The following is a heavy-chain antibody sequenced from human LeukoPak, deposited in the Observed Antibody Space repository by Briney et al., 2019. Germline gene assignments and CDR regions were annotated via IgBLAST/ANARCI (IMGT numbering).Heavy chain of an antibody. J-gene: IGHJ4*02. CDR1: GYTFTSYD. CDR2: MNPNSGNT. D-gene: IGHD3-3*01. V-gene: IGHV1-8*03. CDR3: ARRGRYYDFWSGYYRYYFDY. Sequence: GASVKVSCKASGYTFTSYDINWVRQATGQGLEWMGWMNPNSGNTGYAQKFQGRVTITRNTSISTAYMELSSLRSEDTAVYYCARRGRYYDFWSGYYRYYFDYWGQGTLVTVSS.